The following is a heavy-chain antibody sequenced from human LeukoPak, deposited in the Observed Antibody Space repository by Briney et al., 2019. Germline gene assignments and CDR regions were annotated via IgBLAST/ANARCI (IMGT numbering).Heavy chain of an antibody. D-gene: IGHD2-15*01. V-gene: IGHV1-8*03. CDR2: INTKSGDT. CDR3: ARVDGSPDY. CDR1: GYTFTRYD. Sequence: ASVKVSCKASGYTFTRYDINWVRQAPGQGLEWMGWINTKSGDTGHAQKFRGRVTITRDTSISTVYMELSSLRSEDTAVYFCARVDGSPDYWGQGTLVTVSS. J-gene: IGHJ4*02.